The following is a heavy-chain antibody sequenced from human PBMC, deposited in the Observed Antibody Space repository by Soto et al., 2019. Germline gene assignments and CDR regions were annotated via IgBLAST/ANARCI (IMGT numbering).Heavy chain of an antibody. J-gene: IGHJ4*02. Sequence: QVQLVESGGGVVQPGRSLRLSCAASGFTFSSYAMHWVRQAPGKGLEWVAVISYDGSNTYYADSVKGRFTISRDNSQNTLYLQMNSLRAEDTAVYYCAREHLNAMAQYYFDYWGQGTLVTVSS. V-gene: IGHV3-30-3*01. CDR1: GFTFSSYA. CDR2: ISYDGSNT. CDR3: AREHLNAMAQYYFDY. D-gene: IGHD5-18*01.